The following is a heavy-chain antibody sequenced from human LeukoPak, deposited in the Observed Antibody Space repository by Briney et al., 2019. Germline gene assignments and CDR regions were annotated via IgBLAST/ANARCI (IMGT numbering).Heavy chain of an antibody. Sequence: SETLSLTCTVSGYSICNGYYWGWIRQPPGKGLEWIGSIYHSGSTYYNPSLKSRVTMSVDTSKNQFSLKLSSVTAADTAVYYCARDFQYYYGSGTYYYYYYMDVWGKGTTVTISS. CDR2: IYHSGST. V-gene: IGHV4-38-2*02. CDR3: ARDFQYYYGSGTYYYYYYMDV. CDR1: GYSICNGYY. J-gene: IGHJ6*03. D-gene: IGHD3-10*01.